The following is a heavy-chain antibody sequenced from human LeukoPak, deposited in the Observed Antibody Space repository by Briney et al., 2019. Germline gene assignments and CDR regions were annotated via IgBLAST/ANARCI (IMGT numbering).Heavy chain of an antibody. Sequence: GGSLRLSCAASGFTFSSYGMSWVRQAPGKGLEWVSAISGSGGSTYYADSVKGRFTISRDNSKNTLYLQMNSLRAEDTAVYYCAKDYGRWFGESNYFDYWGQGTLVTVSS. D-gene: IGHD3-10*01. CDR3: AKDYGRWFGESNYFDY. CDR1: GFTFSSYG. V-gene: IGHV3-23*01. J-gene: IGHJ4*02. CDR2: ISGSGGST.